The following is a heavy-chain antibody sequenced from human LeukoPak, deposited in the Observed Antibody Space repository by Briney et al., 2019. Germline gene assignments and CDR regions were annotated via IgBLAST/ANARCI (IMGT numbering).Heavy chain of an antibody. V-gene: IGHV3-23*01. D-gene: IGHD2-15*01. J-gene: IGHJ4*02. CDR1: GFTFTSYA. CDR3: VGGKQSDY. CDR2: INGSGGST. Sequence: GGSLRLSCAASGFTFTSYAMSWVRQAPGKGLEWVSTINGSGGSTYYADSVKGRFTISRDNSKNTLYLQMNSLRAEDTAVYYCVGGKQSDYWGQGTLVTVSS.